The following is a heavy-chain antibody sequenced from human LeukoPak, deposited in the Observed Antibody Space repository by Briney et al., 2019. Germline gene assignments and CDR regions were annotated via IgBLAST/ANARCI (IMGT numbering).Heavy chain of an antibody. D-gene: IGHD3-22*01. V-gene: IGHV3-48*04. CDR3: ARGVKGYDSSGTYYYYYYMDV. CDR2: ISSSGTTI. Sequence: GGSLRLSCAASGLTFSSYWMRWVRQAPGKGLEWVSYISSSGTTIYYADSVKGRFTISRDNAKNSLYLQMNSLRAEDTAVYFCARGVKGYDSSGTYYYYYYMDVWGKGTTVTVSS. CDR1: GLTFSSYW. J-gene: IGHJ6*03.